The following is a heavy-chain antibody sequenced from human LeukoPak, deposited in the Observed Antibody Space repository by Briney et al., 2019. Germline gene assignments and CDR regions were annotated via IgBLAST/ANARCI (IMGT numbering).Heavy chain of an antibody. J-gene: IGHJ5*02. Sequence: PGGSLRLSCVASGFTLSDHWMHWVRQAPGKGLVWVSRINSDGSSTSYADSVKGRFTISRDNAKNTLYLQMNSLRAEDTAVYYCARGSYAIKGNWFDPWGQGTLVTVSS. CDR3: ARGSYAIKGNWFDP. D-gene: IGHD2-8*01. CDR1: GFTLSDHW. CDR2: INSDGSST. V-gene: IGHV3-74*01.